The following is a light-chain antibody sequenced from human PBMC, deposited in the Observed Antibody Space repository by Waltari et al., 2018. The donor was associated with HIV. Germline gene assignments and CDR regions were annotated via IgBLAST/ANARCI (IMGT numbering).Light chain of an antibody. CDR2: NNN. CDR3: AAWDDSLNGVV. V-gene: IGLV1-44*01. J-gene: IGLJ2*01. Sequence: QSVLTQPPSASGTPGQRVTISCSGSSSHIGSNTVRWYRQLPGTAPKLLMYNNNQRPSGVPDRFSGSKSGTSASLAISGLQSEDEANYYCAAWDDSLNGVVFGGGTKLPS. CDR1: SSHIGSNT.